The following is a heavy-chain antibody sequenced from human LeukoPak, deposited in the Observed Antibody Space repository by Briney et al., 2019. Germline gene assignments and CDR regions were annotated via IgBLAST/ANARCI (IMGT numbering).Heavy chain of an antibody. J-gene: IGHJ4*02. D-gene: IGHD3-22*01. CDR3: ARDRVPNYYYDSSGYQTWGY. CDR1: GFTFSSYS. Sequence: GGSLRLSCAASGFTFSSYSMNWVRPAPGKGLEWVSPISSSSSYIYYADSVKGRFTISRDNAKNSLYLQMNSLRAEDTAVYYCARDRVPNYYYDSSGYQTWGYWGQGTLVTVSS. CDR2: ISSSSSYI. V-gene: IGHV3-21*01.